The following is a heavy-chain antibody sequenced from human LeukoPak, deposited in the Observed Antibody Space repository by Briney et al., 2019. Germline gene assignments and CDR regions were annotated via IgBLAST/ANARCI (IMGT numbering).Heavy chain of an antibody. J-gene: IGHJ4*02. CDR2: IYSGGST. CDR3: AKEFSSGWRRGVFDY. Sequence: GGSLRLSCAASGFTFSNAWMSWVRQAPGKGLEWVSVIYSGGSTYYADSVKGRFTISRDNSKNTLYLQMNSLRAEDTAVYYCAKEFSSGWRRGVFDYWGQGTLVTVSS. D-gene: IGHD6-19*01. V-gene: IGHV3-53*01. CDR1: GFTFSNAW.